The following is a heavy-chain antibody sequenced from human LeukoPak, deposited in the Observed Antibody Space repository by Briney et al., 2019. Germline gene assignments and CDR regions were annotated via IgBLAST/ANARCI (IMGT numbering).Heavy chain of an antibody. CDR3: ATGIAAAGGFDY. CDR2: FDPEDGET. CDR1: GYTLTELS. Sequence: ASVKVSCKVSGYTLTELSMHWVRQAPGKGLEWMGGFDPEDGETIYAQKFQGRVTMTEDTSTDTAYMELSSLRSEDTAVHYCATGIAAAGGFDYWGQGTLVTVSS. D-gene: IGHD6-13*01. J-gene: IGHJ4*02. V-gene: IGHV1-24*01.